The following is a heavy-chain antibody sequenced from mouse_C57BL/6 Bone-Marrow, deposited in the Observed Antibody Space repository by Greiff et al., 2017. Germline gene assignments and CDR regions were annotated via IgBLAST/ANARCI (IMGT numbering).Heavy chain of an antibody. Sequence: CEASGFTFSSYAMSWVRQTPEKRLEWVATISDGGSYTYYPDNVKGRFTISRDNAKNNLYLQMSHLKSEDTAMYYCARMCYWYFDVWGTGTTVTVSS. CDR2: ISDGGSYT. CDR3: ARMCYWYFDV. J-gene: IGHJ1*03. V-gene: IGHV5-4*01. CDR1: GFTFSSYA.